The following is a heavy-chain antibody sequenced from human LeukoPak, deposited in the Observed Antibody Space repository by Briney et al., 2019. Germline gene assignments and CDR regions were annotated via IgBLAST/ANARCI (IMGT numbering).Heavy chain of an antibody. CDR3: ARVLGWVARGGFES. CDR2: ISNDGTKK. D-gene: IGHD3/OR15-3a*01. CDR1: GFTFRNSP. Sequence: PGGSLRLSCAGSGFTFRNSPMHWVRQGPGKGLEWLAVISNDGTKKYYADSVKGRFTISRDGSENTVYLEMNSLRAEDTAVYYCARVLGWVARGGFESWGQGTLVTVSS. V-gene: IGHV3-30-3*01. J-gene: IGHJ4*02.